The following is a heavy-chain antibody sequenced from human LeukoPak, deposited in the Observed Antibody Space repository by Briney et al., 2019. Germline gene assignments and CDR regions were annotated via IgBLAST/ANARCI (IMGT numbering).Heavy chain of an antibody. V-gene: IGHV3-74*01. Sequence: GGSLRLSCAASGFTFSSYWMHWVRQAPGKGLVWVSRINSDGSSTSYADSVKGRFTISRDNAKNTLYLQMNSLRAEDTAVYYCARVTLPTGIAVANYGMDVWGQGTPVTVSS. D-gene: IGHD6-19*01. J-gene: IGHJ6*02. CDR1: GFTFSSYW. CDR3: ARVTLPTGIAVANYGMDV. CDR2: INSDGSST.